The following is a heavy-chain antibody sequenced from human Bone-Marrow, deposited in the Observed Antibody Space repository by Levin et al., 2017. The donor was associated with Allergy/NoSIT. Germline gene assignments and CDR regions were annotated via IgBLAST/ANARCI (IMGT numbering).Heavy chain of an antibody. J-gene: IGHJ5*02. V-gene: IGHV3-74*01. D-gene: IGHD2-15*01. Sequence: GESLKISCAASGVSITDYWMNWVRQAPGKGLVWVSHINSNGRSTSYADSVKGRFTISRDNTKNTVYLQMNSLRAEDTAVYYCSRARYCSYGKCYSDLWGQGTLVTVSS. CDR2: INSNGRST. CDR3: SRARYCSYGKCYSDL. CDR1: GVSITDYW.